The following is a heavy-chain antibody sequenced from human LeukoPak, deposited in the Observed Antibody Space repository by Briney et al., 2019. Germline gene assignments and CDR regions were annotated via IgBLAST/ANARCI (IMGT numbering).Heavy chain of an antibody. D-gene: IGHD1-26*01. J-gene: IGHJ4*02. V-gene: IGHV3-23*01. Sequence: PGGSLRLSCAASGFTFSSYAMSWVRQAPGKGLEWVSAISGSGGSTYYADSVKGRFTTPRDNSKNTLYLQMNSLRAEDTAVYYCAKDSGSWQYFDYWGQGTLVTVSS. CDR3: AKDSGSWQYFDY. CDR1: GFTFSSYA. CDR2: ISGSGGST.